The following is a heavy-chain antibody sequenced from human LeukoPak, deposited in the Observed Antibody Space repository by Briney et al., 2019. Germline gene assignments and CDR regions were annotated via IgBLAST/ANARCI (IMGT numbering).Heavy chain of an antibody. CDR2: ISYDGSNK. J-gene: IGHJ4*03. CDR3: AKDHSSGYFDF. CDR1: GFTFSNFG. Sequence: GGSLRLSCAAPGFTFSNFGMHWVRQAPGKGLEWVSVISYDGSNKYYADSVKGRFTISRDSSKSTLYLQMNSLRAEDTALYYCAKDHSSGYFDFWGQGALVTVSS. D-gene: IGHD6-19*01. V-gene: IGHV3-30*18.